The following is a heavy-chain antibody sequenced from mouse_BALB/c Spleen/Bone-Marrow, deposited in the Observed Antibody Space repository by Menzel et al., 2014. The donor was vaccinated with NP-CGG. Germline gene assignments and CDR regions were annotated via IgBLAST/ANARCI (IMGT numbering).Heavy chain of an antibody. V-gene: IGHV7-3*02. Sequence: DVKLVESGGGLVQPGGSLRLSCATSGFTFTDYYMNWVRQPPGKALEWLGFIRNKANGYTTEYGASVKGRFTISRDNSQNILYLQMNTLRAEDSATYYCARDKGRVFFDYWGQGTTLTVSS. CDR3: ARDKGRVFFDY. CDR2: IRNKANGYTT. CDR1: GFTFTDYY. J-gene: IGHJ2*01.